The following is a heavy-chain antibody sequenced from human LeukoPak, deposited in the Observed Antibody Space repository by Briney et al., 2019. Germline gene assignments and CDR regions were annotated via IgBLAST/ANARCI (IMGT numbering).Heavy chain of an antibody. V-gene: IGHV3-23*01. CDR2: IGGSGATT. J-gene: IGHJ4*02. CDR1: GFTLSNYA. Sequence: GGSLRLSCAASGFTLSNYAMSWVRQAPGKGLEWVSAIGGSGATTYYADSVKGRFTISRDNSENMLYLQMSSLRAEDTAIYYCARKLFGGGYYYDYWGQGTLVTVSS. D-gene: IGHD3-22*01. CDR3: ARKLFGGGYYYDY.